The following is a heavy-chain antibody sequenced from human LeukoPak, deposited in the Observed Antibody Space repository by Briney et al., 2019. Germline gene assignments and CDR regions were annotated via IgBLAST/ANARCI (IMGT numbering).Heavy chain of an antibody. J-gene: IGHJ2*01. D-gene: IGHD4-17*01. Sequence: GGSLRLSCAASGFTFTKYWMTWVRQAPGKGLEWVSYISSSGSTIYYADSVKGRFTISRDNAKNSLYLQMNSLRAEDTAVYYCARGGDYGDYVSWYFNLWGRGTLVTVSS. CDR3: ARGGDYGDYVSWYFNL. CDR2: ISSSGSTI. V-gene: IGHV3-11*01. CDR1: GFTFTKYW.